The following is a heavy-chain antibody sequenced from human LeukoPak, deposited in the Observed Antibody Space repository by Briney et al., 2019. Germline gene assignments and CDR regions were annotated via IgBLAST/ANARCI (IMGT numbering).Heavy chain of an antibody. V-gene: IGHV1-2*02. D-gene: IGHD3-22*01. Sequence: ASVKVSCKASGYTFTGYYMHWVRQAPGQGLEWMGWINPNSGGTNYAQQFQGRVTMTRDTSTSTVYMELSSLRSEDTAVYYCARGLGSYDSSELTWPMISFWGQGTQVTVSS. J-gene: IGHJ4*02. CDR2: INPNSGGT. CDR1: GYTFTGYY. CDR3: ARGLGSYDSSELTWPMISF.